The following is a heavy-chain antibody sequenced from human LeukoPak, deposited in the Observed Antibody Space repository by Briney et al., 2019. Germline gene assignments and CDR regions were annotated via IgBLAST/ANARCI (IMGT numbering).Heavy chain of an antibody. V-gene: IGHV4-4*01. Sequence: PSGTLSLTCAVSGGSISSSNWWSWVRQPPGKGLEWIGEIYHSGSTNYNPSLKSRVTISVDKSKNQFSLKLSSVTAADTAVYCCARVLAVAGTRPFYYYGMDVWGKGTTVTVSS. CDR1: GGSISSSNW. D-gene: IGHD6-19*01. CDR2: IYHSGST. CDR3: ARVLAVAGTRPFYYYGMDV. J-gene: IGHJ6*04.